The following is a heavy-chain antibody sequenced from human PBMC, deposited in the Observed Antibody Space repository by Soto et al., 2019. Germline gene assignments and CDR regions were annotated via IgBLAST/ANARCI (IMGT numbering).Heavy chain of an antibody. D-gene: IGHD2-2*01. CDR1: GGTFSSYT. J-gene: IGHJ6*03. CDR3: ARAPIVPAATYYYYYMDV. V-gene: IGHV1-69*02. CDR2: IIPILGIA. Sequence: SVKVSCKASGGTFSSYTISWVRQAPGQGLEWMGRIIPILGIANYAQKFQGRVTITADKSTSTAYMELSSLRSEDTAVYYCARAPIVPAATYYYYYMDVWGKGTTVTVSS.